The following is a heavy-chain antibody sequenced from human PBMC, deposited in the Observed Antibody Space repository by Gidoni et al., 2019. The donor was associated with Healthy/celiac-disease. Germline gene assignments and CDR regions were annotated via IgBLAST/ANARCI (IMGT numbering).Heavy chain of an antibody. D-gene: IGHD5-12*01. CDR1: GFTVSSNY. V-gene: IGHV3-66*01. J-gene: IGHJ4*02. Sequence: EVQLVESGGGLVQPGGSMRLSCAASGFTVSSNYMRWVRQAPGKGLEWVSVIYSGGSTYYADSVKCRFTISRDNSKNTLYLQMNSLRAEDTAVYYCAREWGGYSGYDDRYFDYWGQGTLVTVSS. CDR3: AREWGGYSGYDDRYFDY. CDR2: IYSGGST.